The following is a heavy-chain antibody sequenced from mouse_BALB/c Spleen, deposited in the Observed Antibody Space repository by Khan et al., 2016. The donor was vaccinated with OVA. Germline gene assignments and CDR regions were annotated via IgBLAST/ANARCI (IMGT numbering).Heavy chain of an antibody. V-gene: IGHV1S81*02. CDR2: INPSNGVT. D-gene: IGHD1-1*01. Sequence: QVRLQQSGAELVKPGASVKLSCKASGYTFTSFYIYWVKQRPGQGLEGVGEINPSNGVTNFNEKFKSKATLTVDKSSSTAYMQLSSLTSEDSAVYYGTRGGYGSPFAYWGQGTLVTVS. J-gene: IGHJ3*01. CDR1: GYTFTSFY. CDR3: TRGGYGSPFAY.